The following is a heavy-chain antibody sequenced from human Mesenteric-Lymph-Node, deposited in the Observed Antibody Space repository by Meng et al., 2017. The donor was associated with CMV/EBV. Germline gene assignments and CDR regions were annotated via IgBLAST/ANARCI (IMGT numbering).Heavy chain of an antibody. CDR2: INPNSGGT. D-gene: IGHD6-13*01. J-gene: IGHJ4*02. Sequence: CKPSGYTFTGYYMHWVRQAPGQGLEWMGWINPNSGGTNYAQKFQGRVTMTRDTSISTAYMELSRLRSDDTAVYYCARIGVAAADVDYWGQGTLVTVSS. CDR3: ARIGVAAADVDY. CDR1: GYTFTGYY. V-gene: IGHV1-2*02.